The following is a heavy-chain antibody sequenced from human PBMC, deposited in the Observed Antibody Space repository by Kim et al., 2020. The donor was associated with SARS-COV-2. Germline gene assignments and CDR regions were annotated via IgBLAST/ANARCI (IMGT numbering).Heavy chain of an antibody. J-gene: IGHJ4*02. V-gene: IGHV4-34*01. D-gene: IGHD3-3*01. CDR3: ARTFSRYDFWSGGFDY. Sequence: SLKSRVTISVDTSKNQFSLKLSSVTAADTAVYYCARTFSRYDFWSGGFDYWGQGTLVTVSS.